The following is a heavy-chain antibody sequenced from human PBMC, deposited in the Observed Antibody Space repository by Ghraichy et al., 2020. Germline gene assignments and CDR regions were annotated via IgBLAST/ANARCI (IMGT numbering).Heavy chain of an antibody. Sequence: EGSLRLSCAASGFTVSSNYMSWVRQAPGKGLEWVSVIYSGGSTYYADSVKGRFTISRDNSKNTLYLQMNSLRAEDTAVYYCARGYCSSTSCYMAGYYYYGMDVWGQGTTVTVSS. V-gene: IGHV3-53*01. D-gene: IGHD2-2*02. CDR3: ARGYCSSTSCYMAGYYYYGMDV. J-gene: IGHJ6*02. CDR1: GFTVSSNY. CDR2: IYSGGST.